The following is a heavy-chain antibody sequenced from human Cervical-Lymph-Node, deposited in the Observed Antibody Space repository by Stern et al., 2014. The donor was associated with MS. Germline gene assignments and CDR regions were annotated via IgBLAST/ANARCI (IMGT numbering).Heavy chain of an antibody. CDR3: ARGYYYGSGSYSY. Sequence: EQLVESGAEVKRPGSSVKVSCKASGGTFSSYAISWVRQAPGQGLEWMGGIIPIFGTASYAQKYQGRVTITADESTSTAYMELSSLRSEDTAVYYCARGYYYGSGSYSYWGQGTLVTVSS. J-gene: IGHJ4*02. V-gene: IGHV1-69*01. CDR2: IIPIFGTA. D-gene: IGHD3-10*01. CDR1: GGTFSSYA.